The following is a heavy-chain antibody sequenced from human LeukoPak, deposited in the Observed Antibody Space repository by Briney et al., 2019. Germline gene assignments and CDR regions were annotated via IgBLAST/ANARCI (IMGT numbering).Heavy chain of an antibody. CDR3: AGRVEMATIDAFDI. D-gene: IGHD5-24*01. V-gene: IGHV4-59*01. Sequence: SETLSLTCKDPVGSITSYYWSWIRQPPGERLERGGYIYYSRITNNNPYLKSRVTLSVDSSKPQISLNLNSTTGEDTALYYIAGRVEMATIDAFDIWGHGTMVTVSS. CDR1: VGSITSYY. CDR2: IYYSRIT. J-gene: IGHJ3*02.